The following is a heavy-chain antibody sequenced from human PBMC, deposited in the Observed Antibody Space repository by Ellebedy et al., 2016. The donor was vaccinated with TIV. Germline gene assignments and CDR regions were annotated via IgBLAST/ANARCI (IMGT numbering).Heavy chain of an antibody. D-gene: IGHD4-23*01. CDR3: ARGYGGKGLNYFDY. V-gene: IGHV3-48*01. CDR1: GFTFSSYS. Sequence: GESLKISXAASGFTFSSYSMNWVRQAPGKGLEWVSYISYSSNTIYYADSGKGRFTISRDNAKNSLYLQMNSLRAEDTAVYYCARGYGGKGLNYFDYWGQGTLVTVSS. CDR2: ISYSSNTI. J-gene: IGHJ4*02.